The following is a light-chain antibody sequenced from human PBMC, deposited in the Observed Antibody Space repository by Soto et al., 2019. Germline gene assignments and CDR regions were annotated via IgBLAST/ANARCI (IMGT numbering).Light chain of an antibody. CDR1: SSDVGGYNY. Sequence: QSALTQPASVSGSPGQSITISCTGTSSDVGGYNYVSWYQHHPGKAPKFMIYEVTNRPSGVSNRFSGSKSGTTASLTISGLQAEDEADYYCSSYTSSSTLVFGTGTKVTVL. V-gene: IGLV2-14*01. J-gene: IGLJ1*01. CDR2: EVT. CDR3: SSYTSSSTLV.